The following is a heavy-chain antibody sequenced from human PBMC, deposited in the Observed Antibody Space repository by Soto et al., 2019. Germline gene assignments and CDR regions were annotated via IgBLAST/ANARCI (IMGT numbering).Heavy chain of an antibody. CDR3: ARDKITGLFDY. CDR1: GGSFSGYD. J-gene: IGHJ4*02. D-gene: IGHD2-8*02. V-gene: IGHV4-34*01. Sequence: SETLSLTCAVYGGSFSGYDWTWILQPPWTGLEWIGEINHSGSSNYNPSLKSRVTISVDTSKNQFSLKLTSVTAADTAVYYCARDKITGLFDYWGQGTLVTVSS. CDR2: INHSGSS.